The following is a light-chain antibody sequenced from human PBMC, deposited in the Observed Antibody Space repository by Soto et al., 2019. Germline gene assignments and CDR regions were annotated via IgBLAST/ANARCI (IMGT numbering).Light chain of an antibody. J-gene: IGKJ1*01. Sequence: DIPMTPSPSSLSASVGDRVTITCRASRDITDYLAWYQQNPGQVPKLLIYAASTLQSGVPSRFTASGSGTDFTLTITGLQPEDLATYYCQNYNSAPWTFGQGTKV. V-gene: IGKV1-27*01. CDR2: AAS. CDR3: QNYNSAPWT. CDR1: RDITDY.